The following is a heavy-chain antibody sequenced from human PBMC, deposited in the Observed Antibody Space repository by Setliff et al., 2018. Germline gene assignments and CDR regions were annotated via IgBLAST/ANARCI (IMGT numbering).Heavy chain of an antibody. V-gene: IGHV5-51*01. CDR1: GDSFTSYW. CDR2: IYPGDSDT. Sequence: GESLKISCQGSGDSFTSYWIGWVRQMPGKGLEWMGIIYPGDSDTRYSPSFQGQVTIPADKSISTAYLQWSSLKASDTAMYYCARQSWGGSGWSWVDYWGQGTLVTVSS. J-gene: IGHJ4*02. CDR3: ARQSWGGSGWSWVDY. D-gene: IGHD6-19*01.